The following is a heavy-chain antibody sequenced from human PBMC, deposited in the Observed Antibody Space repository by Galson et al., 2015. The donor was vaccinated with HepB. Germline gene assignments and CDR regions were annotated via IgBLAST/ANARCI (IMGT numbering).Heavy chain of an antibody. J-gene: IGHJ4*02. V-gene: IGHV1-18*01. D-gene: IGHD2-15*01. CDR2: ISAYNGNT. Sequence: SVKVSCKASGYTFTSYGISWVGQAPGQGLEWMGWISAYNGNTDYAQKLQGRVTMTTDTSTSTAYMELRSLRSDDTAVYYCARESVVVVEGAPRRQVSDYWGQGTLVTVSS. CDR1: GYTFTSYG. CDR3: ARESVVVVEGAPRRQVSDY.